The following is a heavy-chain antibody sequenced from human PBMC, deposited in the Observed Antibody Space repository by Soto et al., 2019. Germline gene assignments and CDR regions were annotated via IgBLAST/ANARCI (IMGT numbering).Heavy chain of an antibody. D-gene: IGHD6-13*01. Sequence: QVQLQESGPGLVKPSETLSLTCTVSGGSVSSYYWSWIRQPPGKGLEWIGYIYYSGSTNYNPSLSGRVTISVDTSKNQFSRKLSSVTAADTAVYYCARAPREGSSWYFPFDDWGQGTLVTVSS. CDR3: ARAPREGSSWYFPFDD. V-gene: IGHV4-59*02. J-gene: IGHJ4*02. CDR2: IYYSGST. CDR1: GGSVSSYY.